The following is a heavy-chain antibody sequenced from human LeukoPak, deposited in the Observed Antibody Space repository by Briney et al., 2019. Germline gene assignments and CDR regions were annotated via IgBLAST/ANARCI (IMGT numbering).Heavy chain of an antibody. CDR2: ISDSGGST. CDR3: AKRGIVIRAVIIVGFHKEAYYFDY. Sequence: GGSLRLSCAVSGITLSNYGMSWVRQAPGKGLEWVADISDSGGSTNYADYVKGRFTISRDNPKNTLYLQMNSLRAEDTAVYFCAKRGIVIRAVIIVGFHKEAYYFDYWGQGALVTVSS. J-gene: IGHJ4*02. CDR1: GITLSNYG. D-gene: IGHD3-10*01. V-gene: IGHV3-23*01.